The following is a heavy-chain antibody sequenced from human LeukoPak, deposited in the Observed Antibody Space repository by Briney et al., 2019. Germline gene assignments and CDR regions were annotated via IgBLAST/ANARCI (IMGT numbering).Heavy chain of an antibody. V-gene: IGHV1-46*01. CDR2: INPSGGST. D-gene: IGHD3-3*01. CDR1: GYTFTSYY. CDR3: ARAGLIGSGGLAYDY. Sequence: RASVKVSCKASGYTFTSYYMHWVRQAPGQGLEWMGIINPSGGSTSYAQKFQGRVTMTRDMSTSTVYMELSSLRSEDTAVYYCARAGLIGSGGLAYDYWGQGTLVTVSS. J-gene: IGHJ4*02.